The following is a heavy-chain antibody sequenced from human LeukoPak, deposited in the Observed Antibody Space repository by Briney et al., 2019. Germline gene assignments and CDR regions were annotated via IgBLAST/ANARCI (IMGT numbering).Heavy chain of an antibody. Sequence: PSETLSFTCAVYSGSFSGYYWSWIRQPPGKGLEWIGEINHSGSTNYNPSLKSRVTISVDTSKNQFSLKLSSVTAADTAVYYCASGFMVRSKRRGFDYWGQGTLVTVSS. CDR1: SGSFSGYY. J-gene: IGHJ4*02. CDR2: INHSGST. V-gene: IGHV4-34*01. CDR3: ASGFMVRSKRRGFDY. D-gene: IGHD3-10*01.